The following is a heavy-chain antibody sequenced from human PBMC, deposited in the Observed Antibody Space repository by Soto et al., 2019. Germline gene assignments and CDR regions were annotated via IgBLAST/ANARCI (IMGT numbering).Heavy chain of an antibody. CDR1: GGSFSGYY. CDR2: INHSGST. V-gene: IGHV4-34*01. Sequence: TSETLSLTCAVYGGSFSGYYWSWIRQPPGKGLEWIGEINHSGSTSYNPSLKSRVTISVDASKNQFSLKLSSVTAADTAVYYCARGLSTVTTGEPYYYYYMDVWGKGTTVTVSS. CDR3: ARGLSTVTTGEPYYYYYMDV. J-gene: IGHJ6*03. D-gene: IGHD4-17*01.